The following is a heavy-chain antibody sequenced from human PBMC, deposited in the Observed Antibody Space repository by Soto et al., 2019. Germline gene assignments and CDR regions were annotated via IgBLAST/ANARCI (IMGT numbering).Heavy chain of an antibody. V-gene: IGHV3-66*01. D-gene: IGHD3-10*01. CDR2: LYPGGGT. CDR1: GFTVSDNY. J-gene: IGHJ4*02. CDR3: ATVGGV. Sequence: DVQMVESGGDLVQPGGSLRLSCAASGFTVSDNYMTWVRQVPGKGLECVSLLYPGGGTYYADSVKGRFSISRDNSKNTLYLQMSSLRVEDTAAYYCATVGGVWGQGTLVTVSS.